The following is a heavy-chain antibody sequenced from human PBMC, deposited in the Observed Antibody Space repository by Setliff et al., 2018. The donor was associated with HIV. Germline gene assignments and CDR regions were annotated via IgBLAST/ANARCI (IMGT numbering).Heavy chain of an antibody. CDR1: GYTFPNYG. V-gene: IGHV1-18*01. J-gene: IGHJ4*02. CDR2: ISAYTANT. D-gene: IGHD1-26*01. CDR3: ARVRVGATPLDY. Sequence: ASVKVFCKAPGYTFPNYGITWVRQAPGQGLEWMGWISAYTANTNYAQNLQGRVTLTTDTSTSTAYMELGSLRSDDTAVYYCARVRVGATPLDYWGQGTLVTVSS.